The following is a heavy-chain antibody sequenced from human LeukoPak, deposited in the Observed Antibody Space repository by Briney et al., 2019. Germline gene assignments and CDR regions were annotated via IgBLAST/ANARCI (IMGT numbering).Heavy chain of an antibody. D-gene: IGHD3-22*01. CDR2: IYYSGST. V-gene: IGHV4-59*01. Sequence: SETLSLTCTVSGGSISSYYWSWIRQPPGKGLEWIGYIYYSGSTNYNPSLKSRVTISVDTSKNQFSLKLSSVTAADAAVYYCARLRYYYHFDYWGQGTLVTVSS. CDR3: ARLRYYYHFDY. CDR1: GGSISSYY. J-gene: IGHJ4*02.